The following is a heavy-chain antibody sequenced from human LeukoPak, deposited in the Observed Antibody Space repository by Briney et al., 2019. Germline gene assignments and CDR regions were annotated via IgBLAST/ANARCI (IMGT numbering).Heavy chain of an antibody. D-gene: IGHD1-14*01. CDR1: GFTFSSYS. Sequence: GGSLRLSCAASGFTFSSYSMNWVRQAPGKGLEWVSYISSSSGSIYYADSVKGRFTISRDNAKNSLYLQMNSLRDEDTAACYCAACITTLGTLDYWGQGTLVTVSS. CDR3: AACITTLGTLDY. V-gene: IGHV3-48*02. CDR2: ISSSSGSI. J-gene: IGHJ4*02.